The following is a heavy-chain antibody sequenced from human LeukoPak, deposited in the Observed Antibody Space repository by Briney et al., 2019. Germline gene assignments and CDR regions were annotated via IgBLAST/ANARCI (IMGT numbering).Heavy chain of an antibody. Sequence: GGSLRLFCAASGLXFSRYAISWVRQAPGKGLEWVSGVSTSGGSTYYADSVKGRFTISRDNSKNTLHLQMNSLRAEDTAIYYCAKQAYDSPRTDFDYWGQGTLVTVSS. CDR2: VSTSGGST. CDR1: GLXFSRYA. J-gene: IGHJ4*02. V-gene: IGHV3-23*01. D-gene: IGHD3-22*01. CDR3: AKQAYDSPRTDFDY.